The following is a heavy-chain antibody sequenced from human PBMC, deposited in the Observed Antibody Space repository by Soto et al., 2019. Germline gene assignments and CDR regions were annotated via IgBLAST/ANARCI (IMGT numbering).Heavy chain of an antibody. Sequence: PGGSLRLSCAASGFTFSSYAMSWVRQAPGKGLEWVSAISGSGGSTYYADSVKGWFTISRDNSKNTLYLQMNSLRAEDTAVYYCAKGSQYSRKSADDIWGQGTMVTVSS. CDR3: AKGSQYSRKSADDI. CDR1: GFTFSSYA. CDR2: ISGSGGST. V-gene: IGHV3-23*01. D-gene: IGHD6-6*01. J-gene: IGHJ3*02.